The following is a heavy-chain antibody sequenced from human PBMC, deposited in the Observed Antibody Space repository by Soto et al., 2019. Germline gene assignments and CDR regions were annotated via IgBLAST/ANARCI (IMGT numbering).Heavy chain of an antibody. V-gene: IGHV3-11*06. Sequence: AXASLRLSCAASGFTFSDYYMSWIRQAPGKGLEWVSYISSSSSYTNYADSVKGRFTISRDNAKNSLYLQMNSLRAEDTAVYYCARDYPTRYSSGWYITPDAFDIWGQGTMVT. CDR1: GFTFSDYY. CDR2: ISSSSSYT. CDR3: ARDYPTRYSSGWYITPDAFDI. D-gene: IGHD6-19*01. J-gene: IGHJ3*02.